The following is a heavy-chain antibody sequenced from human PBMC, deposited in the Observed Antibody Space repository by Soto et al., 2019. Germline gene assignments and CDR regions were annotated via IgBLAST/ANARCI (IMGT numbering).Heavy chain of an antibody. CDR3: ARPDSYFVY. CDR1: GFSFSSYA. Sequence: GGSLRLSCAASGFSFSSYAMHWVRQAPGKGLGWVAVISSDGSNKYHADSVEGRFTISRDNSKNTLYLQMNSLRAEDTAVYYCARPDSYFVYWDQGNLVTVFS. CDR2: ISSDGSNK. V-gene: IGHV3-30-3*01. D-gene: IGHD3-22*01. J-gene: IGHJ4*02.